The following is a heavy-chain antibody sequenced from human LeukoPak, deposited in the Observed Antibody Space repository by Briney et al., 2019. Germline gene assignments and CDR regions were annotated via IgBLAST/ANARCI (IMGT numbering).Heavy chain of an antibody. CDR3: ARHSGGAADGTDAFDI. CDR1: GGSISSYY. V-gene: IGHV4-59*08. D-gene: IGHD6-13*01. CDR2: IYYSGST. J-gene: IGHJ3*02. Sequence: SETLSLTCTVSGGSISSYYWSWIRQPPGKGLEWIGYIYYSGSTNYNPSLKSRVTISVDTSKNQFSLKLSSVTAADTAVYYCARHSGGAADGTDAFDIWGPGTMVTVSS.